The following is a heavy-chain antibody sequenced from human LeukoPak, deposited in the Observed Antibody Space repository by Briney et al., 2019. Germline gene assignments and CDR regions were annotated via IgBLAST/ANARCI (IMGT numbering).Heavy chain of an antibody. CDR1: GGSISSYY. CDR3: ATKTTPLYGSGSYSPYYYYGMDV. CDR2: IYYSGST. J-gene: IGHJ6*02. Sequence: KASETLSLTCTVSGGSISSYYWSWIRQPPGKGLEWIGYIYYSGSTNYNPSLKSRVTISVDTSKNQYSLKLSSVTAADTAVYYCATKTTPLYGSGSYSPYYYYGMDVWGQGTTVTVSS. V-gene: IGHV4-59*12. D-gene: IGHD3-10*01.